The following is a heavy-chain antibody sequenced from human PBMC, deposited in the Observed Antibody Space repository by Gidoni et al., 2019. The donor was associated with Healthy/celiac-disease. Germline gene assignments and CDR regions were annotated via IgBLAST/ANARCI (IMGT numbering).Heavy chain of an antibody. CDR1: GFTFSSYA. D-gene: IGHD3-10*01. CDR2: ISRNGGST. J-gene: IGHJ4*02. V-gene: IGHV3-64*01. Sequence: EVQLVESGGGLVQPGGALRLSCAAPGFTFSSYARHWVRQAPGKGLEYVSAISRNGGSTYYANSVKGRFTISRDNSKNTLYLQMGSLRAEDMAVYYCARRLGASGGLDYWGQGTLVTVSS. CDR3: ARRLGASGGLDY.